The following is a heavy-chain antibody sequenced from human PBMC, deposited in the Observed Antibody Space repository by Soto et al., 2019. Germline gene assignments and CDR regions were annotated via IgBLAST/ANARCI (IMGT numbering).Heavy chain of an antibody. CDR2: ISYDGSNK. Sequence: QVQLVESGGGVVQPGRSLRLSCAASGFIFSSYAMHWVRQAPGKGLEWVAVISYDGSNKYYADSVKGRFTISRDNSKNTLFLQMNSLRAEDMAVYYCAREYGDRGETFDYWGQGTLVTVSS. J-gene: IGHJ4*02. CDR1: GFIFSSYA. V-gene: IGHV3-30-3*01. CDR3: AREYGDRGETFDY. D-gene: IGHD4-17*01.